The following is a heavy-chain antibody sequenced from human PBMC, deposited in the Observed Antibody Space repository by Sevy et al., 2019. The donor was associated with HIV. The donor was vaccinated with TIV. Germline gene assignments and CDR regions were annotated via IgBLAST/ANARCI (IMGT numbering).Heavy chain of an antibody. CDR3: ARGTAAAAPAYYYWYYMDV. CDR1: GGSISSYY. Sequence: SETLSLTCTVSGGSISSYYWSWIRQSPGKGLEWIGDIYYNSGGTNYNPSLKSRVTISVDTSKNQFSLKLSPVTAADTAVYYCARGTAAAAPAYYYWYYMDVWAKGTTVTVSS. J-gene: IGHJ6*03. D-gene: IGHD6-13*01. CDR2: IYYNSGGT. V-gene: IGHV4-59*01.